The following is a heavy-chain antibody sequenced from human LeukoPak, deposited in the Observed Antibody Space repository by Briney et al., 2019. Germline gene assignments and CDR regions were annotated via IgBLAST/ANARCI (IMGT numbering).Heavy chain of an antibody. V-gene: IGHV3-48*03. J-gene: IGHJ4*02. D-gene: IGHD3-22*01. CDR2: ISIVGSTI. CDR1: GFTFSTYE. Sequence: GGSLRLSCAASGFTFSTYEMNWVRQAPGKGLEWVSYISIVGSTIYYADSVKGRFIISRDNAKKSLYLQMNSLRAEETAVYYCARVLLRHFDYWGQGTLVTVSS. CDR3: ARVLLRHFDY.